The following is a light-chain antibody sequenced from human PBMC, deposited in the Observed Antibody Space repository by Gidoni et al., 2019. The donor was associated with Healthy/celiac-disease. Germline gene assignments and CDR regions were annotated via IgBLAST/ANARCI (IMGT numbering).Light chain of an antibody. CDR3: QQYYSTPVT. J-gene: IGKJ4*01. CDR2: WAS. CDR1: QSVLYSSNNKNY. Sequence: DIVMTQSPDSLAVSLGERATINCKSSQSVLYSSNNKNYLAWYQQKPGQPPKMVIYWASTRESGVPDRFSGGGSGTDFTLTISSLQAENVAVYYCQQYYSTPVTFGGGTKLEIK. V-gene: IGKV4-1*01.